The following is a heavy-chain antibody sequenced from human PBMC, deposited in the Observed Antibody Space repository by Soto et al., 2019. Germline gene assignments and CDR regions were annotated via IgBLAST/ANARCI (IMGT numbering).Heavy chain of an antibody. CDR3: ARERSCSSTSCYERNAFDI. V-gene: IGHV4-34*01. J-gene: IGHJ3*02. Sequence: SETLSLTCAVYGGSFSGYYWSWIRQPPGKGLEWIGEINHSGSTNYNPSPKSRVTISVDTSKNQFSLKLSSVTAADTAVYYCARERSCSSTSCYERNAFDIWGQGTMVTVSS. D-gene: IGHD2-2*01. CDR1: GGSFSGYY. CDR2: INHSGST.